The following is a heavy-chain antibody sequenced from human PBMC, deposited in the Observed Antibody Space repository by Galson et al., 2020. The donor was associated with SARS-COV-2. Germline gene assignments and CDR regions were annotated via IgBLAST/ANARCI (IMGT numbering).Heavy chain of an antibody. V-gene: IGHV1-18*04. Sequence: ASVKVSCKASGYTFTRYGITWVRQAPGRGLEWLGWSSVISGNSDYAQNFQDRVTMTTDTSTSTAYMELRGLRYDDTAIYYCARWRGVRWDFDYWCQGTLVTVSS. CDR1: GYTFTRYG. CDR2: SSVISGNS. J-gene: IGHJ4*02. D-gene: IGHD3-3*01. CDR3: ARWRGVRWDFDY.